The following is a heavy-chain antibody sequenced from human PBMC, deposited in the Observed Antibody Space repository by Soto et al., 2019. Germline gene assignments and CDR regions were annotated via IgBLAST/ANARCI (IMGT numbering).Heavy chain of an antibody. CDR1: GFTFSSYA. J-gene: IGHJ4*02. D-gene: IGHD2-15*01. V-gene: IGHV3-23*01. CDR3: VCYGEPLFVTDLFDY. CDR2: ISGSGGST. Sequence: GGSLRLSCAASGFTFSSYAMSWVRQAPGKGLEWVSAISGSGGSTYYADSVKGRFTISRDNSKNTLYLQMNSLRAEDTAVYYCVCYGEPLFVTDLFDYWGQGTLVTVSS.